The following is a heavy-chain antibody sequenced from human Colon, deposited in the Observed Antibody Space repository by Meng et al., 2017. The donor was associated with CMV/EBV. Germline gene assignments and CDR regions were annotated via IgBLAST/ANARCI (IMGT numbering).Heavy chain of an antibody. CDR2: INSISGDT. Sequence: QGQLVKSGAEVKKPVAPGKASCKTSGYTFTDYYIHWVRQAPGQGLEWMGWINSISGDTNYAQKFQGRVTMTRDTSITTAYMELNSLKSDDTAVYYCGRDRHLDPWGQGTLVTVSS. J-gene: IGHJ5*02. D-gene: IGHD3-3*02. CDR1: GYTFTDYY. V-gene: IGHV1-2*02. CDR3: GRDRHLDP.